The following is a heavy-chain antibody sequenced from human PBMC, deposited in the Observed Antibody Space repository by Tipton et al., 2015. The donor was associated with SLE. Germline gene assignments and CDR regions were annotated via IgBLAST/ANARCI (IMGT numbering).Heavy chain of an antibody. V-gene: IGHV4-61*09. CDR2: INHSGST. J-gene: IGHJ4*02. CDR3: ARRCGMGLYR. Sequence: LRLSCTVSGYSISSGSYFWSWIRQPAGKGLEWIGEINHSGSTKYNPSLKSRVTMSVDTSKNQFSLRLNSVTAADTAVYYCARRCGMGLYRWGQGTLVTVSS. D-gene: IGHD3-3*01. CDR1: GYSISSGSYF.